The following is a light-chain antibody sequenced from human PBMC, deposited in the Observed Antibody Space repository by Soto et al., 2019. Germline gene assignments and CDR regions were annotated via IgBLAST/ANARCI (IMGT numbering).Light chain of an antibody. V-gene: IGKV1-5*01. Sequence: DIQMTQSPSTLSASVGDRVTITCRASQSVRSWLAWYQQKPGRAPKFLIYDASSLESGVTSRFSGSGSGTEFTLTISNLQPDDFATYYCQQYDNYPLTFSGGTKVEI. CDR1: QSVRSW. CDR3: QQYDNYPLT. J-gene: IGKJ4*01. CDR2: DAS.